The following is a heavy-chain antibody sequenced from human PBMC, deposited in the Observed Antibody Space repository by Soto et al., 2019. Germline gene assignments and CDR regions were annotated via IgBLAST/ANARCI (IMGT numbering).Heavy chain of an antibody. CDR1: GYTFTSYD. CDR3: ARLYVLRFLEWSTYYGMDV. Sequence: ASVKVSCKASGYTFTSYDINWVRQATGQGLEWMGWMNPNSGNTGYAQKFQGRVTMTRNTSISTAYMELSSLRSEDTAVYYCARLYVLRFLEWSTYYGMDVWGQGTTVTVSS. D-gene: IGHD3-3*01. J-gene: IGHJ6*02. V-gene: IGHV1-8*01. CDR2: MNPNSGNT.